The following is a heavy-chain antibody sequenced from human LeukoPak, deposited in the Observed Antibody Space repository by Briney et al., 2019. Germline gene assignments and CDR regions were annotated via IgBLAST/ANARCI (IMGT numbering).Heavy chain of an antibody. CDR3: ARASGYGSATLAYYYYYMDV. D-gene: IGHD3-10*01. V-gene: IGHV1-69*13. Sequence: SVKVSCKASGGTFSNYVISWVRQAPGQGLEWMGGIIPLFTTANYAQKFQGRATITADESTSTAYMELSSLRSEDTAVYYCARASGYGSATLAYYYYYMDVWGKGTTVTISS. J-gene: IGHJ6*03. CDR1: GGTFSNYV. CDR2: IIPLFTTA.